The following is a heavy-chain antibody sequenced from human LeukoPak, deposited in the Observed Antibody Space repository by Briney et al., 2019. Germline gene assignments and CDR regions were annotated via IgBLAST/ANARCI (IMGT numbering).Heavy chain of an antibody. CDR1: GGSISSYY. CDR2: IYYSGST. CDR3: ARAFYDFWSGYPSKFDY. J-gene: IGHJ4*02. Sequence: SETLSLTCTVSGGSISSYYWSWIRQPPGKGLEWIGYIYYSGSTNYNPSLKSRVTISVDTSKNQFSLKLSSVTAADTAVYYCARAFYDFWSGYPSKFDYWGQGTLVTVSS. D-gene: IGHD3-3*01. V-gene: IGHV4-59*12.